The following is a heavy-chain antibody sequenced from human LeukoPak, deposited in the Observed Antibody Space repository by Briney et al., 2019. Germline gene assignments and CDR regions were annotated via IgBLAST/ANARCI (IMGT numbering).Heavy chain of an antibody. CDR1: GGSISSSNW. J-gene: IGHJ4*02. V-gene: IGHV4-4*02. Sequence: SETLSLTCAVYGGSISSSNWWSWVRQPPGKGLEWTGEIYHSGSTNYNPSLKSRVTISVDKSKNQFSLKLSSVTAADTAVYYCARVRNDILTGYYLFDYWGQGTLVTVSS. CDR3: ARVRNDILTGYYLFDY. D-gene: IGHD3-9*01. CDR2: IYHSGST.